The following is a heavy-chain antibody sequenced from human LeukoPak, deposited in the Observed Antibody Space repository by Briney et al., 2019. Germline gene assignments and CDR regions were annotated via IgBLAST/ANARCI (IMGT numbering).Heavy chain of an antibody. D-gene: IGHD2-2*01. Sequence: SETLSLTCTVSGGSISSYYWSWIRQPPGKGLEWIGYIYYSGSTNYNPSLKSRVTISVDTSKNQFSLKLSSVTAADTAVYYCARQGCSSTSCVGGFDYWGQGTLVTVSS. J-gene: IGHJ4*02. CDR2: IYYSGST. V-gene: IGHV4-59*08. CDR1: GGSISSYY. CDR3: ARQGCSSTSCVGGFDY.